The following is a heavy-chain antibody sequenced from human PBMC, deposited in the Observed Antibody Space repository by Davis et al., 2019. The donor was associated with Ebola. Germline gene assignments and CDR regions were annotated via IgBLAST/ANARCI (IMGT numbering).Heavy chain of an antibody. J-gene: IGHJ4*02. CDR2: FDPEDGEA. D-gene: IGHD4-17*01. CDR3: ATEIVSYGAFDY. Sequence: ASVKVSCKVSGYTLAELSIHWVRQAPGKGLEWMGSFDPEDGEAIYAQKFQGRVTMTEDTSTDTAYMELSSLRSEDTAVYYRATEIVSYGAFDYWGQGTLVTVSS. V-gene: IGHV1-24*01. CDR1: GYTLAELS.